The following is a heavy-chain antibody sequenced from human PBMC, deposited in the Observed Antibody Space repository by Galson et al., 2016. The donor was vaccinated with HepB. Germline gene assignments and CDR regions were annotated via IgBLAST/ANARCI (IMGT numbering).Heavy chain of an antibody. CDR1: GFTFSTYS. J-gene: IGHJ4*02. Sequence: SLRLSYAASGFTFSTYSMNWVRQAPGKGLECVSYISSSSSTIYYADSVKGRFTISRDNPKNTLYLQMNSLRAEDAAVYYCAKTDTFDYWGQGTLVTVSS. V-gene: IGHV3-48*01. CDR3: AKTDTFDY. CDR2: ISSSSSTI.